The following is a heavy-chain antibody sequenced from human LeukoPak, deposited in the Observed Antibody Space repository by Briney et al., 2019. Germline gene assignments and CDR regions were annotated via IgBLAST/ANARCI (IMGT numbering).Heavy chain of an antibody. V-gene: IGHV3-23*01. CDR2: ISGSGGST. CDR1: GFTFSSYA. D-gene: IGHD2-15*01. J-gene: IGHJ4*02. CDR3: AKRKSYSGGFDY. Sequence: GGSLRLSCAASGFTFSSYAMSWVRQAPGKGLEWVSAISGSGGSTDYADSVKGRFTISRDNSKNTLYLQMNSLRAEDTAVYYCAKRKSYSGGFDYWGQGTLVTVSS.